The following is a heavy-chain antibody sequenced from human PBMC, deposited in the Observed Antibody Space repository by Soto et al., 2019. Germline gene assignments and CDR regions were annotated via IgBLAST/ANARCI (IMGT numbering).Heavy chain of an antibody. V-gene: IGHV4-34*01. CDR2: INASGRS. J-gene: IGHJ5*01. CDR3: ARTRNSWFDY. Sequence: ATLCLTCVVSGDTLRSYYWSWIRQSPGGGLDWVGEINASGRSEYNPSLRGRITLSVDTFKHQFSLTLGTITAAYTAVYYCARTRNSWFDYWGQGTLVTVSS. CDR1: GDTLRSYY.